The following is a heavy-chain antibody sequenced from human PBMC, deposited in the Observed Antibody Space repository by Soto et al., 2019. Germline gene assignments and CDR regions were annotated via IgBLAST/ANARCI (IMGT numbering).Heavy chain of an antibody. CDR1: GGSISSYY. Sequence: PSETLSLTCTVSGGSISSYYWSWIRQPPGKGLEWIGYIYYSGSTNYNPSLKSRVTISVDTSKNQFSLKLSSVTAADTAVYYCASEGCSSTSCSPTYYYSGMDVWGQGNTVTVSS. CDR2: IYYSGST. CDR3: ASEGCSSTSCSPTYYYSGMDV. V-gene: IGHV4-59*01. D-gene: IGHD2-2*01. J-gene: IGHJ6*02.